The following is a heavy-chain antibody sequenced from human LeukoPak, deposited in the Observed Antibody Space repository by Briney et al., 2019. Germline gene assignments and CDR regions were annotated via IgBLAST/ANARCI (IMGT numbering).Heavy chain of an antibody. Sequence: PSETLSLTCTVSGGSISSGGYYWSWIRQPPGKGLEWIGYIYHSGSTYYNPSLKSRVTISVDRSKNQFSLKLSSVTAADTAVYYCARGITIFGANWFDPWGQGTLVTVSS. J-gene: IGHJ5*02. CDR1: GGSISSGGYY. D-gene: IGHD3-3*01. CDR3: ARGITIFGANWFDP. CDR2: IYHSGST. V-gene: IGHV4-30-2*01.